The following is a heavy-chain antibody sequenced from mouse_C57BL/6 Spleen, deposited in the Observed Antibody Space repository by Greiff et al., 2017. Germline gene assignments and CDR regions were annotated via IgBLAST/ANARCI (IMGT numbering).Heavy chain of an antibody. J-gene: IGHJ3*01. Sequence: EVHLVESGGGLVKPGGSLKLSCAASGFTFSDYGMHWVRQAPEKGLEWVAYISSGSSTIYYADTVKGRFTISRDNAKNTLFLQMTSLRSEDTAMYYCARTQSGAYWGQGTLVTVSA. CDR2: ISSGSSTI. CDR3: ARTQSGAY. CDR1: GFTFSDYG. D-gene: IGHD4-1*01. V-gene: IGHV5-17*01.